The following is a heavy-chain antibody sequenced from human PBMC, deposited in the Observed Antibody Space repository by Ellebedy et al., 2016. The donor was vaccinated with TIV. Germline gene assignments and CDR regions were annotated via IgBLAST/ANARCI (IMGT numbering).Heavy chain of an antibody. CDR1: GFTFSNYA. CDR2: FGVSGETT. V-gene: IGHV3-23*01. J-gene: IGHJ4*02. CDR3: ARGKSGTYIHHAFDY. D-gene: IGHD1-14*01. Sequence: PGGSLRLSCAASGFTFSNYAMSWVRQAPGKGLEWVSDFGVSGETTYYVDSVKGRFTISRDNSKNTLSLQMNSLRAEDTAIYYCARGKSGTYIHHAFDYWGQGTLVTVSS.